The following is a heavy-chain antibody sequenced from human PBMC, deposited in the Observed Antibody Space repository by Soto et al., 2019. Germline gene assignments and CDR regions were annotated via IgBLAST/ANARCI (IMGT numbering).Heavy chain of an antibody. V-gene: IGHV3-15*01. Sequence: EVQLVESGGGLVKPGGSLRLSGAASGFTFSNAGMSGVRQAPGRGLEWVGRIKSKTDGGTTDYAAPVKGRFTISRDDSKNTLYLQMNSLKTEDTAVYYCTTALPHWYFDLWGRGTLVTVSS. J-gene: IGHJ2*01. CDR2: IKSKTDGGTT. CDR1: GFTFSNAG. CDR3: TTALPHWYFDL.